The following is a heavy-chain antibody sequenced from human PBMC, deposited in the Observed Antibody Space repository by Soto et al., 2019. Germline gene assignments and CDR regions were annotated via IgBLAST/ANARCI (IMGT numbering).Heavy chain of an antibody. Sequence: GGSLRLSCAASGFTFSDFGMHWVRQSPGKGLEWVAVISFEGSNKYFAESVKGRFAISRDDSTNTVYLQMNSLRPEDTAVYYCARDLTDYNYEYKFGFWGQGXLVTVYS. V-gene: IGHV3-30*03. J-gene: IGHJ4*02. D-gene: IGHD4-4*01. CDR2: ISFEGSNK. CDR1: GFTFSDFG. CDR3: ARDLTDYNYEYKFGF.